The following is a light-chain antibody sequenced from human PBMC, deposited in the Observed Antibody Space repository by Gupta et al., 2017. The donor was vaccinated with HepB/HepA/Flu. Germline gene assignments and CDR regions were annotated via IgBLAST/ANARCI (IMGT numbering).Light chain of an antibody. V-gene: IGLV1-44*01. J-gene: IGLJ2*01. CDR3: AAWDDSLNGQV. Sequence: SVLPQPPSTSGTPGPRVTMSCSGSRSNIGSNTVNWYQQLPGTAPKLLIYSNSQRPSGVPDRFSGSRSDTSASLAISGLQSEDEAAYYCAAWDDSLNGQVFGGGTKLTVL. CDR2: SNS. CDR1: RSNIGSNT.